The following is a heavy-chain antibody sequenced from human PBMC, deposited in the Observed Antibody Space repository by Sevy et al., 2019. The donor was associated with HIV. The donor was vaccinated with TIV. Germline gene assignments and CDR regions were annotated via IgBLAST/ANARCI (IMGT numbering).Heavy chain of an antibody. CDR1: GFTFSKYS. Sequence: GGSLRLSCAASGFTFSKYSMSWVRQPPGKGLEWVSAISGSGGSTYYADSVKGRFTISRDNSKNTLYLQMNSLRAEDTAVYYCAKATTYCGGDCYSTYYYYMDVWGKGTTVTVSS. D-gene: IGHD2-21*01. J-gene: IGHJ6*03. V-gene: IGHV3-23*01. CDR3: AKATTYCGGDCYSTYYYYMDV. CDR2: ISGSGGST.